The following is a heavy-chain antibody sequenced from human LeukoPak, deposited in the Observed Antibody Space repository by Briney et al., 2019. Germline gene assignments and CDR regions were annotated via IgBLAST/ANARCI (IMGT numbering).Heavy chain of an antibody. Sequence: PGGSLRLSCAASGFTFSRYWMHWVRQAPGKGLVWVSRINSDGSSTSYADSVKGRFTISRDSAKNTLYLQMNSLRAEDTAVYYCAREDWLRFGYWFDPWGQGTLVTVSS. CDR3: AREDWLRFGYWFDP. D-gene: IGHD5-12*01. V-gene: IGHV3-74*01. CDR1: GFTFSRYW. J-gene: IGHJ5*02. CDR2: INSDGSST.